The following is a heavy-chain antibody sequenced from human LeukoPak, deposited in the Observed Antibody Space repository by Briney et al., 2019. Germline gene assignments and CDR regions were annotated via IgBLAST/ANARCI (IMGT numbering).Heavy chain of an antibody. V-gene: IGHV1-18*04. D-gene: IGHD5-12*01. CDR1: GYTFTSYG. CDR2: ISADNHNT. CDR3: ARDRRGYSAYDGEGFDY. Sequence: ASVKVSCKASGYTFTSYGISWVRQAPGQGLEWMGWISADNHNTKYAQKFQDRVTMTDDRSTSTVYMELRSLRSDDTAVYYCARDRRGYSAYDGEGFDYWGQGTLVTVSS. J-gene: IGHJ4*02.